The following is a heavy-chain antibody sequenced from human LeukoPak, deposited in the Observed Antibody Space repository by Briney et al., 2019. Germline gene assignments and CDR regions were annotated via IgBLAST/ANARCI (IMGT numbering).Heavy chain of an antibody. V-gene: IGHV3-33*01. CDR1: GFTFSSYG. Sequence: GGSLRLSCAASGFTFSSYGMHWVRQAPGKGLEWVAVIWYDGSNKYYADSVKGRFTISRDNSKNTLYLQMNSLRAEDPAVYYCARVSVVVTATNYFDYWGQGTLVTVSS. CDR2: IWYDGSNK. J-gene: IGHJ4*02. D-gene: IGHD2-21*02. CDR3: ARVSVVVTATNYFDY.